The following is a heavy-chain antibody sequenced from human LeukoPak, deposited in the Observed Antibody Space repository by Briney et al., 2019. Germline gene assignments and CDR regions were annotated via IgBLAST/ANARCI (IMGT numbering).Heavy chain of an antibody. CDR2: IYHSGST. J-gene: IGHJ4*02. D-gene: IGHD6-19*01. V-gene: IGHV4-4*02. CDR3: ARSSGWYLYYFDY. CDR1: GGSISSSNW. Sequence: SETLSLTCAVSGGSISSSNWWSWVRQPPGKGLEWIGEIYHSGSTNYNPSLKNRVTISVDKSKNQFSLKLSSVTAADTAVYYCARSSGWYLYYFDYWGQGTLVTVSS.